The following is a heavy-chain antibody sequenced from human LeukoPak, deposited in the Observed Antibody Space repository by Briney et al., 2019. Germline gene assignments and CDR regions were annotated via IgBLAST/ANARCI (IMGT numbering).Heavy chain of an antibody. CDR1: GFTFSSYW. CDR3: ATGLVTTAPQHGMDV. V-gene: IGHV3-7*01. CDR2: IKQDGSEK. D-gene: IGHD4-17*01. Sequence: PGGSLRLSCAASGFTFSSYWMSWVRQAPGKGLEWVANIKQDGSEKYYVDSVKGRFTISRDNAKNSLYLQMNSLRAEDTAVYYCATGLVTTAPQHGMDVWGQGTTVTVSS. J-gene: IGHJ6*02.